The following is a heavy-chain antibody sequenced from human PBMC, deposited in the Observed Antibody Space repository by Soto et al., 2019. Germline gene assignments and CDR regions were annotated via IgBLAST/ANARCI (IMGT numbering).Heavy chain of an antibody. Sequence: SETLSLTCAVSGGSIGGVGYSWSWIRQPPGGGLEWIGYMYHSGTFLKSPSLKTRLTMSLDMSKNQFSLTLNSMTAADTAVYYCARAQFYSGSGNYNNLMFDAWGQGIQVTVSS. CDR2: MYHSGTF. V-gene: IGHV4-30-2*01. J-gene: IGHJ5*02. CDR1: GGSIGGVGYS. D-gene: IGHD3-10*01. CDR3: ARAQFYSGSGNYNNLMFDA.